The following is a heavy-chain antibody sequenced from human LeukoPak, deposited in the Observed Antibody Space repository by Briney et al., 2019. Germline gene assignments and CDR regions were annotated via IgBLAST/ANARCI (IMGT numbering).Heavy chain of an antibody. CDR1: GYTFSTYW. Sequence: GGSLRLSCAASGYTFSTYWMHWVRQAPGKGLEWVSSISSSSSYIYYADSVKGRFTISRDNAKNSLYLQMNSLRAEDTAVYYCARRFSRSRRSWFDPWGQGTLVTVSS. V-gene: IGHV3-21*01. CDR2: ISSSSSYI. D-gene: IGHD6-13*01. J-gene: IGHJ5*02. CDR3: ARRFSRSRRSWFDP.